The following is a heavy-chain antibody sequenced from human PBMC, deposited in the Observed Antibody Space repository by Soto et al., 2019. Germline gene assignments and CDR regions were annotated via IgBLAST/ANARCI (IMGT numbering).Heavy chain of an antibody. D-gene: IGHD2-21*02. CDR2: ISYDGTNK. CDR1: GFTFSTYG. J-gene: IGHJ6*03. Sequence: QVHLVESGGGEVQPGRSLTISCAASGFTFSTYGMHWVRQTPGKGLEWVAVISYDGTNKFYSDSVKGRFTISRDNFKHTLTLQMNSLRADDTAVYSCAKDLQSYGDYDYYCY. CDR3: AKDLQSYGDYDYYCY. V-gene: IGHV3-30*18.